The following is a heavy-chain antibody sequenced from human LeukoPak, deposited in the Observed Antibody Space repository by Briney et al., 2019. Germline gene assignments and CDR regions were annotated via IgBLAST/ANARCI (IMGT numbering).Heavy chain of an antibody. CDR2: ISGSGGST. CDR1: GFTFSSYA. J-gene: IGHJ6*02. V-gene: IGHV3-23*01. CDR3: ARAEFDMITFGEQYGMDV. D-gene: IGHD3-16*01. Sequence: PGGSLRLSCAASGFTFSSYAMSWVRQAPGKGLEWVSAISGSGGSTYYADSVKGRFTISRDNSKNTLYLQMNSLRAEDTAVYYCARAEFDMITFGEQYGMDVWGQGTTVTVSS.